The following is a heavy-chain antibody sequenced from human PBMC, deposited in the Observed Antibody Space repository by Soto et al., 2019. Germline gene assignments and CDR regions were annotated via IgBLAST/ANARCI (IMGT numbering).Heavy chain of an antibody. CDR3: ARSPVEIVATSLYWFDS. J-gene: IGHJ5*01. CDR2: ISSSSSYI. V-gene: IGHV3-21*01. CDR1: GFTFSSYS. D-gene: IGHD5-12*01. Sequence: EVQLVESGGGLVQPGGSLRLSCAASGFTFSSYSMNWVRQAPGKGLEWVSSISSSSSYIYYANSVKGRFTISRDNAKNSLYLHMNSLRVEDTAVYYCARSPVEIVATSLYWFDSWGQGTLVTVSS.